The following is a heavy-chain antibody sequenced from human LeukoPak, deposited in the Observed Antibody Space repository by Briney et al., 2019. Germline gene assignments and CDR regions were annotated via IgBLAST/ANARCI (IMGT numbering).Heavy chain of an antibody. D-gene: IGHD3-22*01. CDR2: IYYSGST. J-gene: IGHJ5*02. Sequence: SETLSLNCNVLGGSIRSSNYYWGWIRQPPGKGLEWIGSIYYSGSTYYNPSLKGRGTMSVDTSNNQFSLKLTSATATDTAVYYCVRLFYYDSRGPPSWGQGTLVTVSS. CDR3: VRLFYYDSRGPPS. V-gene: IGHV4-39*01. CDR1: GGSIRSSNYY.